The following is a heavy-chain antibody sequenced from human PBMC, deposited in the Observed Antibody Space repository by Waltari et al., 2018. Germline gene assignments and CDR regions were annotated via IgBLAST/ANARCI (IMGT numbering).Heavy chain of an antibody. D-gene: IGHD5-12*01. CDR1: GFTFSNYA. CDR3: AKAVVATITPIDY. J-gene: IGHJ4*02. V-gene: IGHV3-30*14. CDR2: ISYNGNDK. Sequence: QVQLVESGGGVVQPGKSLRLSCAASGFTFSNYAIHWVRQAPGKGLEWVAVISYNGNDKYYADSVKGRFTFSKDNSRKTPFLQMNSLRPEDTAVYYCAKAVVATITPIDYWGQGALVTVSS.